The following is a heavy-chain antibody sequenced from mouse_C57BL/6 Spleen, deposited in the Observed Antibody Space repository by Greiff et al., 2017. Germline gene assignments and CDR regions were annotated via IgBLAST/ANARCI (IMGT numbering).Heavy chain of an antibody. CDR1: GYTFTSYW. D-gene: IGHD2-3*01. Sequence: QVQLQQSGAELVKPGASVKLSCKASGYTFTSYWMNWVKQRPGKGLEWIGYINPSSGYTKYNQKFKDKATFTADKSSSTAYMQLSILTYVDSSVYYCARGLLRYCDVWGTGTTVTVSA. V-gene: IGHV1-7*01. CDR2: INPSSGYT. CDR3: ARGLLRYCDV. J-gene: IGHJ1*03.